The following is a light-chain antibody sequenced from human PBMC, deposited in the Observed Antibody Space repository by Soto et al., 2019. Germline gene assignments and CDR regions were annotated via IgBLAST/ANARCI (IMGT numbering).Light chain of an antibody. Sequence: EIVLTQSPGTLSLSPGERATLSCRASQIFSSSYLAWYQQKPGQAPRLLIYGASSRATGIPDRFSGSGSGTNVTLTISRLEPEDVSVYYCQQYGSSGFTFGPGTKVDIK. CDR1: QIFSSSY. CDR3: QQYGSSGFT. J-gene: IGKJ3*01. CDR2: GAS. V-gene: IGKV3-20*01.